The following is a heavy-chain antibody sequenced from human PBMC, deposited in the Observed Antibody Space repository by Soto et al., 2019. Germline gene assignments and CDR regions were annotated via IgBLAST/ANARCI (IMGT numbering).Heavy chain of an antibody. D-gene: IGHD2-2*01. V-gene: IGHV1-46*01. Sequence: ASVTVSCKASGYTFTSYYMHWVRQAPGQGLEWMGIINPSGGSTSYAQKFQGRVTMTRDTSTSTVYMELSSLRTEDTAVYYCARDIVVVPAAIGTYYYYYGMDVWGQRTTVTVSS. CDR2: INPSGGST. J-gene: IGHJ6*02. CDR1: GYTFTSYY. CDR3: ARDIVVVPAAIGTYYYYYGMDV.